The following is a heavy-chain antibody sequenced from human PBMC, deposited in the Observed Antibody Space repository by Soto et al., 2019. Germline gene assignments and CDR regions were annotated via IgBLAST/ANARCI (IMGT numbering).Heavy chain of an antibody. D-gene: IGHD3-9*01. CDR1: GYTFTSYD. J-gene: IGHJ4*02. CDR2: MNPNRGNT. Sequence: QVQLVQSGAEVKKPGASVKVSCKASGYTFTSYDINWVRQATGQGLEWMGWMNPNRGNTGYAQKCHGRVTMNSNTSISTGYVELSSLRSEDTAVYYCARVTYVDWLSPVMYWGQGTLVTVSS. V-gene: IGHV1-8*01. CDR3: ARVTYVDWLSPVMY.